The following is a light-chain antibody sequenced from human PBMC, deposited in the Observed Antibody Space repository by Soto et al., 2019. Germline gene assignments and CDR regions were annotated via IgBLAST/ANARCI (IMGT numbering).Light chain of an antibody. CDR3: QHYGDSPPEYT. CDR2: GAS. Sequence: IVLTQSPGTLSLSPGERATLSCRASQSVSSSFLAWYQQRPGQAPRLLIFGASYRATGIPDRFSGSGSGTDFTLTISRLDPEDFAVYYCQHYGDSPPEYTFGPGTNVDSK. CDR1: QSVSSSF. V-gene: IGKV3-20*01. J-gene: IGKJ3*01.